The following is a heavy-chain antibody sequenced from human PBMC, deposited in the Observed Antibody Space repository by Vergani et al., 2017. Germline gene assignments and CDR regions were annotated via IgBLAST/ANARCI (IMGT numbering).Heavy chain of an antibody. CDR1: GFTFSSYS. V-gene: IGHV3-48*01. J-gene: IGHJ6*03. D-gene: IGHD3-10*01. CDR3: ARAPYYYGSGSYQGAKYYYYYYMDV. CDR2: ISSSSSTI. Sequence: EVQLVESGGGVVQPGGSLRLSCAASGFTFSSYSMNWVRQAPGKGLEWVSYISSSSSTIYYADSVKGRFTISRDNAKNSLYLQMNSLRAEDTAVYYCARAPYYYGSGSYQGAKYYYYYYMDVWGKGTTVTVSS.